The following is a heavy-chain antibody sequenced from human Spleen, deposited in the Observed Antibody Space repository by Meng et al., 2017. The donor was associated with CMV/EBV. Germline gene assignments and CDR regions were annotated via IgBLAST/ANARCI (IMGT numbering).Heavy chain of an antibody. CDR3: ARANRFLEWLPYFDY. Sequence: GESLKISCAASGFTFSSYWMSWVRQAPGKGLEWVANIKQDGSEKYYMDSVKGRFTISRDNAKNSLYLQMNSLRAEDTAVYYCARANRFLEWLPYFDYWGQGTLVTVSS. CDR1: GFTFSSYW. CDR2: IKQDGSEK. V-gene: IGHV3-7*01. D-gene: IGHD3-3*01. J-gene: IGHJ4*02.